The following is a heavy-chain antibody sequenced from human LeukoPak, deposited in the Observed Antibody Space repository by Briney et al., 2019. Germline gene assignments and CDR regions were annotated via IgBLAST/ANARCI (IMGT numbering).Heavy chain of an antibody. V-gene: IGHV1-69*19. D-gene: IGHD3-3*01. J-gene: IGHJ6*03. CDR1: RGTFSSYA. CDR3: ASSDFWSGYYPSHYYYYYMDV. CDR2: IIPIFGTA. Sequence: SVKVSCKASRGTFSSYAISWVRQAPGQGLEWMGGIIPIFGTANYAQKFQGRVTITADESTSTAYMELSSLRSEDTAVYYCASSDFWSGYYPSHYYYYYMDVWGKGTTVTVSS.